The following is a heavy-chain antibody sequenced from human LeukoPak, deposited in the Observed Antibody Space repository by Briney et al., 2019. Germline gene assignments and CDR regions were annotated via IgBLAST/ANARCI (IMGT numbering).Heavy chain of an antibody. D-gene: IGHD3-16*01. J-gene: IGHJ6*03. V-gene: IGHV4-38-2*02. CDR3: ARGLGGRWPATMDV. CDR1: GYSISSGFH. Sequence: SETLSLTCTVSGYSISSGFHWGWIRQPPGKGLEWIGNIYHNGSTYYNPSLKGRVIMSVDTSKNHFSLKLGSVTAADTAVYYCARGLGGRWPATMDVWGKGTTVTVSS. CDR2: IYHNGST.